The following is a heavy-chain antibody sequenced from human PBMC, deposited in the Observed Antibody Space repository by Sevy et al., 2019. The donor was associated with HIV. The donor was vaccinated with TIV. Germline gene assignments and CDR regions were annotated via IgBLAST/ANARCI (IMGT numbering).Heavy chain of an antibody. V-gene: IGHV3-21*06. J-gene: IGHJ4*02. Sequence: GGSLRLSCVASGFTFSSYNMNWVRQAPGKGLEWVSSISSSSSYVYHADSVKGRFTISRDNATNSLYLQMNSLRAEDTAVYYCAKWDADRRWFFDYWGQGTLVTVSS. CDR3: AKWDADRRWFFDY. CDR2: ISSSSSYV. D-gene: IGHD1-26*01. CDR1: GFTFSSYN.